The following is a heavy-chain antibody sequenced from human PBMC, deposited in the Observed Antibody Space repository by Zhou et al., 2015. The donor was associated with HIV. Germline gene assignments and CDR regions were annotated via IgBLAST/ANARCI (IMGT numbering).Heavy chain of an antibody. CDR2: INPSGGST. V-gene: IGHV1-46*01. Sequence: QVQLVQSGAEVKKPGASVKVSCKASGYTFTSYYMHWVRQAPGQGLEWMGIINPSGGSTSYAQKFQGRVTMTRDTSTSTVYMELSSLRSEDTAVYYCARGRGRDCSSTSCPNWFDPWGQGTLVTVSS. D-gene: IGHD2-2*01. CDR3: ARGRGRDCSSTSCPNWFDP. CDR1: GYTFTSYY. J-gene: IGHJ5*02.